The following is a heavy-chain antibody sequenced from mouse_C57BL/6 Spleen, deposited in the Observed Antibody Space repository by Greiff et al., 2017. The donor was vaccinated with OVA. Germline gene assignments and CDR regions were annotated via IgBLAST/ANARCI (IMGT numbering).Heavy chain of an antibody. CDR1: GYSITSGYD. CDR3: ARGGDSSGYGFDY. V-gene: IGHV3-1*01. D-gene: IGHD3-2*02. CDR2: ISYSGST. Sequence: VQLKQSGPGMVKPSQSLSLTCTVTGYSITSGYDWHWIRHFPGNKLEWMGYISYSGSTNYNPSLKSRISITHDTSKNHFFLKLNSVTTEDTATYYCARGGDSSGYGFDYWGQGTTLTVSS. J-gene: IGHJ2*01.